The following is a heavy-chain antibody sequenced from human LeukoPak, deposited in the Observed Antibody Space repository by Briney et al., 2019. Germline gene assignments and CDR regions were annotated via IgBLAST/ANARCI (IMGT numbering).Heavy chain of an antibody. J-gene: IGHJ6*03. Sequence: PSQTLSLTCTVSGGSISSGSYYWGWIWQPAGKGLEWIGRIYTSGSTNYNPSLKSRVTISVDTSKNQFSLKLSSVTAADTAVYYCARAIKGGWIRGRSYYYYMDVWGKGTTVTISS. V-gene: IGHV4-61*02. CDR3: ARAIKGGWIRGRSYYYYMDV. CDR2: IYTSGST. D-gene: IGHD3-16*01. CDR1: GGSISSGSYY.